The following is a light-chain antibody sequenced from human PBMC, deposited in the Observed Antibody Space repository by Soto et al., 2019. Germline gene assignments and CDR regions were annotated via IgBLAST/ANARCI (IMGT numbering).Light chain of an antibody. V-gene: IGKV2-28*01. CDR3: MQALQTPIT. CDR1: QSLLHSHGDNH. Sequence: DIVMTQSPLSLPVTPGEPASISCRSSQSLLHSHGDNHLDWYLQKPGQPPQLLIYLGSYRASGVPDRFSGSGSGTDFTLKISRVEAEDVGVYYCMQALQTPITFGHGTRLEIK. CDR2: LGS. J-gene: IGKJ5*01.